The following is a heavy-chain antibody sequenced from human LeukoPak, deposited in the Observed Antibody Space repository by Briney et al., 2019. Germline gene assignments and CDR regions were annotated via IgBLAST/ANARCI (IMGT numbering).Heavy chain of an antibody. CDR2: IYNDGNT. V-gene: IGHV3-53*01. Sequence: GGSLRLSCAVSGVTVSSNHMSWVRQAPGKGLEWVSVIYNDGNTYYTDSVKGRFTISRDNSKNTVFLQMNSLRAEDTAMYYCARDREVVTARAQMDVWGKGTTVTVSS. CDR3: ARDREVVTARAQMDV. CDR1: GVTVSSNH. D-gene: IGHD2-21*02. J-gene: IGHJ6*04.